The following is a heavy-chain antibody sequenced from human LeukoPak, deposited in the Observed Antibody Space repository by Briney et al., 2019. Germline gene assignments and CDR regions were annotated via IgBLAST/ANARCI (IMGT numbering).Heavy chain of an antibody. J-gene: IGHJ6*03. CDR3: ARASYPVFGVAPTDYYMDV. CDR1: GGSISSYY. V-gene: IGHV4-59*01. CDR2: IYYSGST. D-gene: IGHD3-3*01. Sequence: SETLSLTCTVSGGSISSYYWSWIRQPPGKGLEWIGYIYYSGSTNYNPSLKSRVTISVDTSKNQFSLKLSSVTAADTAVYYCARASYPVFGVAPTDYYMDVWGKGTTVTVSS.